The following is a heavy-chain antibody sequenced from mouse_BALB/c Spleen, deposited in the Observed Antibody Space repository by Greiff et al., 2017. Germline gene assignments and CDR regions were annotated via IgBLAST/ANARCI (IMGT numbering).Heavy chain of an antibody. D-gene: IGHD3-1*01. CDR3: ARGQLGLSWFAY. Sequence: DVQLQESGPGLVKPSQSLSLTCSVTGYSITSGYYWNWIRQFPGNKLEWMGYISYDGSNNYNPSLKNRISITRDTSKNQFFLKLNSVTTEDTATYYCARGQLGLSWFAYWGQGTLVTVSA. V-gene: IGHV3-6*02. CDR2: ISYDGSN. CDR1: GYSITSGYY. J-gene: IGHJ3*01.